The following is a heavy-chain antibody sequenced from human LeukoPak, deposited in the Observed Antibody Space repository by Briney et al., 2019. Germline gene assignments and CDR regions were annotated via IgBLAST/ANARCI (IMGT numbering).Heavy chain of an antibody. J-gene: IGHJ3*02. CDR1: GASISSSTYF. CDR2: IYYTGRT. Sequence: SETLSLTCTVSGASISSSTYFWGRIRQPPGKGLEWIANIYYTGRTYFNPSLRGRVTMSVDTSQNHFSLKLSSVTAADTAIYYCASRSSAWYLDTFYIWGHGTMVTVSS. CDR3: ASRSSAWYLDTFYI. V-gene: IGHV4-39*01. D-gene: IGHD6-13*01.